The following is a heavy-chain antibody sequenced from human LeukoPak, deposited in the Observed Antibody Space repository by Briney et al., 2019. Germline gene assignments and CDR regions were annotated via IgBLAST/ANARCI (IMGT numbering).Heavy chain of an antibody. CDR2: ISSSSSYT. V-gene: IGHV3-11*05. D-gene: IGHD3-16*01. J-gene: IGHJ4*02. Sequence: PGGSLRLSCAASGFTFSSYAMTWVRQAPGKGLEWVSYISSSSSYTNYADSVKGRFTISRDNAKNSLYLQMNSLRAEDTAVYYCARDMGGGYFDYWGQGTLVTVSS. CDR1: GFTFSSYA. CDR3: ARDMGGGYFDY.